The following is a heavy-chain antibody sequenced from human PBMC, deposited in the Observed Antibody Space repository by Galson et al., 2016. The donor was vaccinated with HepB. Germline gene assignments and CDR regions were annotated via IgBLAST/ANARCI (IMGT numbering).Heavy chain of an antibody. CDR2: ISYDGSKT. CDR3: VKVGHYWGDFDY. D-gene: IGHD7-27*01. J-gene: IGHJ4*02. CDR1: GFTFSYHG. V-gene: IGHV3-30*18. Sequence: SLRLSCAASGFTFSYHGMHWVRQAPGKGLEWVAVISYDGSKTYYADFVKGRFTIFRDTSKKTLYLQMNSLRPEGTAIYYCVKVGHYWGDFDYWGQGTLVTVSS.